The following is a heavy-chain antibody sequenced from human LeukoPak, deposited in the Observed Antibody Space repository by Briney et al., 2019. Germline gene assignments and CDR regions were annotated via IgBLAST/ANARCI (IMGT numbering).Heavy chain of an antibody. Sequence: ATLYLSSKASGYTFTSYSISWVRQAPGQRHEGMGWISAYNGNTNYAQKLQGRVTMTTDTSTSTAYMELRSLRSDDTAVYYCARAGDSSGYYPVEDYYYYYGMDVWGQGTTVTVSS. V-gene: IGHV1-18*01. CDR3: ARAGDSSGYYPVEDYYYYYGMDV. J-gene: IGHJ6*02. CDR2: ISAYNGNT. CDR1: GYTFTSYS. D-gene: IGHD3-22*01.